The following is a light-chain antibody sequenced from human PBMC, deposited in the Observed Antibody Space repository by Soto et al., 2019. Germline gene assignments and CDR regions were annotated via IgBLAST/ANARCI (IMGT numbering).Light chain of an antibody. Sequence: DIQMTQSPSTLSASVGDRVTITCRASQSISSWLAWYQQKPGKAPKLLIYKASSLESGVPSRFSGSGSGTDFTLTISRLEPEDFAVYYCQQYGSSPWAFGPGTKVDIK. CDR3: QQYGSSPWA. V-gene: IGKV1-5*03. CDR1: QSISSW. CDR2: KAS. J-gene: IGKJ1*01.